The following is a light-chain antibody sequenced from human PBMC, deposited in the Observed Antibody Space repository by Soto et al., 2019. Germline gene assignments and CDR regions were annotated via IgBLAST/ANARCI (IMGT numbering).Light chain of an antibody. CDR1: SSNIGSNY. CDR2: RNN. Sequence: QSVLTQPLSASGTPGQRVTISCSGSSSNIGSNYVYWYQQLPGTAPKLLIYRNNQRPSGVPDRFSGSKSGTSASLAISGLRSEDEADYYCAAWDDSLSGRYVFGTGTKLTVL. CDR3: AAWDDSLSGRYV. J-gene: IGLJ1*01. V-gene: IGLV1-47*01.